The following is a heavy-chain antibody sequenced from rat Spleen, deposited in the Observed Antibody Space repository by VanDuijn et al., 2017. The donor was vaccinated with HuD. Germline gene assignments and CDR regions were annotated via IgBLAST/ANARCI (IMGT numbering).Heavy chain of an antibody. J-gene: IGHJ2*01. D-gene: IGHD1-4*01. CDR1: GFTLSDYY. Sequence: EVQLVESGGGLVQPGRSLKLSCEVSGFTLSDYYMAWVRQAPTKGLEWVATISYAGSSTYYRDSVKGRFTISRDNAKSTLSLQMESLRSEDTGTYYCSPLPGYNRDHGGQGVRVTASS. CDR3: SPLPGYNRDH. CDR2: ISYAGSST. V-gene: IGHV5-7*01.